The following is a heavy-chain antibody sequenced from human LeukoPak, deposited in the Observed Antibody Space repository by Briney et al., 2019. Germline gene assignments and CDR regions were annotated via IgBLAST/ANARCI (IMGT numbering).Heavy chain of an antibody. CDR2: FDPEDGET. Sequence: ASVKVSCKVSGYTLTELSMHWVRQAPGKGLEWMGGFDPEDGETIYAQKFQGRVTMTEDTSTDTAYMELSSLRSEDTAVYYCATGDSASDLFDYWGQGTLVTVSS. V-gene: IGHV1-24*01. CDR3: ATGDSASDLFDY. D-gene: IGHD1-26*01. CDR1: GYTLTELS. J-gene: IGHJ4*02.